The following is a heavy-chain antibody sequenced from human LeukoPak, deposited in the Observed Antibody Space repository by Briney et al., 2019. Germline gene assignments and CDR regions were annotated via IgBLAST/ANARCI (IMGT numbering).Heavy chain of an antibody. Sequence: ASVKVSCKASGSTFSDYYMHWVRQAPGQGLEWMGWISVYNGNTNYAQKFQGRVTMTTDTSTSTAYMELWSLRSDDTAVYYCARDRLRFLPWDWFDPWGQGTLVTVSS. J-gene: IGHJ5*02. CDR2: ISVYNGNT. V-gene: IGHV1-18*04. CDR3: ARDRLRFLPWDWFDP. D-gene: IGHD3-3*01. CDR1: GSTFSDYY.